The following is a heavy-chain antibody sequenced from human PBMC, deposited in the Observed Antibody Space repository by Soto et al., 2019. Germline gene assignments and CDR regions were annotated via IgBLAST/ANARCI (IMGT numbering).Heavy chain of an antibody. CDR1: GGSISSGGYY. Sequence: PSETLSLTCTVSGGSISSGGYYWSWIRQHPGKGLEWIGYIYYSGSTYYNPSLKSRVTISVDTSKNQFSLKLSSVTAADTAVYYCARSDSPGYSNYYDYWGQGTXVTVSS. J-gene: IGHJ4*02. CDR2: IYYSGST. CDR3: ARSDSPGYSNYYDY. D-gene: IGHD4-4*01. V-gene: IGHV4-31*03.